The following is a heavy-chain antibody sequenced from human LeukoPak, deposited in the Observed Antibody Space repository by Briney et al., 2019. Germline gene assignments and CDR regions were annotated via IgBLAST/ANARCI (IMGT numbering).Heavy chain of an antibody. CDR2: ISYDGSST. CDR3: AREPVLLWFGEHQYYFDY. D-gene: IGHD3-10*01. J-gene: IGHJ4*02. Sequence: GRSLRLSCAASGFTFSNYGMHWVRQAPGKGLEWVALISYDGSSTYYTDSVKGRFTISRDTSKNTLYLQMNSLRPEDTAVYYCAREPVLLWFGEHQYYFDYWGQGTLVTVSS. CDR1: GFTFSNYG. V-gene: IGHV3-30*03.